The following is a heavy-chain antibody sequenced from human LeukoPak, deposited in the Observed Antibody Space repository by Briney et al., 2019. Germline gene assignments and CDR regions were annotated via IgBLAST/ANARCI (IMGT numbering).Heavy chain of an antibody. Sequence: GSLILSCAASGFTFSSYAMSWVRQAPGKGLGCVSGISRSAETAHYAYSVKGRLTISKDNSRTSLFLQMSSLRAEDTAIYYCAKETADWPRNRMFDFWGQGTPVTVSS. D-gene: IGHD1-14*01. CDR3: AKETADWPRNRMFDF. CDR2: ISRSAETA. V-gene: IGHV3-23*01. J-gene: IGHJ4*02. CDR1: GFTFSSYA.